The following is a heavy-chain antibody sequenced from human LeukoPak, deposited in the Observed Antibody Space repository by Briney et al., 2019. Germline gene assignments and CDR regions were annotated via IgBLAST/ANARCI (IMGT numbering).Heavy chain of an antibody. CDR1: GYTFTSYA. CDR3: ARVSSSSWYGHLGFDP. D-gene: IGHD6-13*01. J-gene: IGHJ5*02. V-gene: IGHV1-69*05. CDR2: IIPIFGTA. Sequence: AASVKVSCKASGYTFTSYAISWVRQAPGQGLEWMGGIIPIFGTANYAQKFQGRVTITTDESTSTAYMELSSLRSEDTAVYYCARVSSSSWYGHLGFDPWGQGTLVTVSS.